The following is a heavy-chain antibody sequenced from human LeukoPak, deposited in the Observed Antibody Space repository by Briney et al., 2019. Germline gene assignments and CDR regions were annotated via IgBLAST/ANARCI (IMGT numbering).Heavy chain of an antibody. D-gene: IGHD3-9*01. CDR3: AKDDYDILTGSGGFDY. Sequence: GGSLRLSCAASGFTFDDYAMHWVRQAPGKGLEWVSGISWNSGSIGYADSVKGRFTISRDNAKNSLYLQMNSLRAEDTALHYCAKDDYDILTGSGGFDYWGQGTLVTVSS. J-gene: IGHJ4*02. CDR1: GFTFDDYA. V-gene: IGHV3-9*01. CDR2: ISWNSGSI.